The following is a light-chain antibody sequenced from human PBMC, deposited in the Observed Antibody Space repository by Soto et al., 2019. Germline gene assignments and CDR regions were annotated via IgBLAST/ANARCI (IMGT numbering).Light chain of an antibody. Sequence: DIVRSHAPLSLPVTPGCPASISCRASHSLRHSNGDNYLDWYMQKPGQSPQLLIYLVSNRASGVPDRFSGSGSGTDFTLKITRVEAEDVGRYYCMQALQTPHTFGGGTKVDIK. CDR3: MQALQTPHT. J-gene: IGKJ4*01. CDR2: LVS. CDR1: HSLRHSNGDNY. V-gene: IGKV2-28*01.